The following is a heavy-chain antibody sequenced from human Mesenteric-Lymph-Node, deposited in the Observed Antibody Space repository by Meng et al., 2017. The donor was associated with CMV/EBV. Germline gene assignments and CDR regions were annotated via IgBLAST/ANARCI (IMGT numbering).Heavy chain of an antibody. V-gene: IGHV3-48*04. CDR2: ISSSSTI. D-gene: IGHD4-23*01. Sequence: GESLKISCAASGFTFSSYSMNWVRQAPGKGLEWVSYISSSSTIYYADSVKGRFTISRDNAKNSLYLQMNSLRAEDTAVYYCLSMVVTRDYWGQGTLVTVSS. J-gene: IGHJ4*02. CDR1: GFTFSSYS. CDR3: LSMVVTRDY.